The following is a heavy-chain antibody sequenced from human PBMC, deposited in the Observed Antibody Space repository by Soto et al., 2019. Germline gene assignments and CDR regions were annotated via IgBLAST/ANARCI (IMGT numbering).Heavy chain of an antibody. CDR2: ISHSGST. CDR3: ASFVDTAMVSVGYYYYGMDV. Sequence: PSETLSLTCAVYGGSFSGYYWSWIRQPPGKGLEWIGEISHSGSTNYNPSLKSRVTISVDTSKNQFSLKLSSVTAADTAVYYCASFVDTAMVSVGYYYYGMDVWGQGTTVTVSS. V-gene: IGHV4-34*01. J-gene: IGHJ6*02. CDR1: GGSFSGYY. D-gene: IGHD5-18*01.